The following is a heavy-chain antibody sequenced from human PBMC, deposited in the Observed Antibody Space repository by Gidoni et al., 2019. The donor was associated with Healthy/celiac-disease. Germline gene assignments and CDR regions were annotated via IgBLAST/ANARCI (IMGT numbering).Heavy chain of an antibody. V-gene: IGHV3-23*01. D-gene: IGHD6-13*01. CDR3: AKLGQQLVLSYFDY. J-gene: IGHJ4*02. CDR2: ISGSGGST. CDR1: ALPFSSYA. Sequence: EVQLLASGGGLVQPGGALRRAGSASALPFSSYAMSWVRQAQGKGLEWVSAISGSGGSTYYADSVQGRFTSSRDNFKNTLYLNMNSLRAEDTAVYYCAKLGQQLVLSYFDYWGQGTLVTVSS.